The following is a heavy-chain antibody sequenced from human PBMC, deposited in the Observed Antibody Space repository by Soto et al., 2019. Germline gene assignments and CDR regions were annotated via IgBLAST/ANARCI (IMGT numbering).Heavy chain of an antibody. J-gene: IGHJ6*03. CDR2: ISTYNGNT. CDR3: ARTTVTASYYYMDV. CDR1: GYTFTNYG. V-gene: IGHV1-18*01. Sequence: QVQLVQSGAEVKQPGASVKVSCKASGYTFTNYGFTWVRQAPGQGLEWMGWISTYNGNTKYAQKVQGRLTMTTDTSTSTANMELTSLRSDDTAVYHCARTTVTASYYYMDVWGKGTTVTVSS. D-gene: IGHD4-17*01.